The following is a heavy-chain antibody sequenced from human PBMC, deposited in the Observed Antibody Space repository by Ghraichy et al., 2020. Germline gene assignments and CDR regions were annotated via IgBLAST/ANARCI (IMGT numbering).Heavy chain of an antibody. CDR3: AREGDCSGGICSWFDP. CDR2: IKEDGSEK. J-gene: IGHJ5*02. CDR1: GFAFSSYC. D-gene: IGHD2-15*01. Sequence: GGSLRLSCAASGFAFSSYCMSWVRQAPGKGLEWVANIKEDGSEKYYVESVKGRFTVSRDNAKNSLYLQMNSLRAEDTAVYYCAREGDCSGGICSWFDPWGQGPRVTVTS. V-gene: IGHV3-7*01.